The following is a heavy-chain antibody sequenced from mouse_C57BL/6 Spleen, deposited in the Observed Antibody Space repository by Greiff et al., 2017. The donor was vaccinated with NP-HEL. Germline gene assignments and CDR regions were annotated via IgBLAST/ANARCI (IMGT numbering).Heavy chain of an antibody. Sequence: QVQLQQSGAELVKPGASVKISCKASGYAFSSYWMNWVKQRPGKGLEWIGQIYPGDGDTNYNGKFKGKATLTADKSSSTAYMQLSSLTSEDSAVYFCARWGNYYGSSGFAYWGQGTLVTVSA. CDR2: IYPGDGDT. J-gene: IGHJ3*01. CDR3: ARWGNYYGSSGFAY. V-gene: IGHV1-80*01. D-gene: IGHD1-1*01. CDR1: GYAFSSYW.